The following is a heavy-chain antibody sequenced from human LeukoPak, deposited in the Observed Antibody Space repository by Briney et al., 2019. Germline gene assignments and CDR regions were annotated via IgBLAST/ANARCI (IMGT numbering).Heavy chain of an antibody. CDR3: ARASDSGAGHLGY. CDR1: GDFISRYY. CDR2: VYDRGGT. Sequence: SETLSLTCTVSGDFISRYYWSWIRQSPGKGLEWIGYVYDRGGTNYNPSLKSRAIISADTSKNQFSLKVTSVTAADTAVYYCARASDSGAGHLGYWGQGPLVTVSS. D-gene: IGHD3-22*01. J-gene: IGHJ4*02. V-gene: IGHV4-59*01.